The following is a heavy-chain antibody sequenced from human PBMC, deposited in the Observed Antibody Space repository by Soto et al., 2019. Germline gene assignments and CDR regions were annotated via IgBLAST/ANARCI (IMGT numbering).Heavy chain of an antibody. CDR3: ARDLFGSSSIDAFDI. CDR1: GFTFSSYG. V-gene: IGHV3-33*01. J-gene: IGHJ3*02. D-gene: IGHD6-13*01. CDR2: IWYDGSNK. Sequence: GESLKISCAASGFTFSSYGMHWVRQAPGKGLEWVAVIWYDGSNKYYADSVKGRFTISRDNSKNTLYLQMNSLRAEDTAVYYCARDLFGSSSIDAFDIWGQGTMVTVSS.